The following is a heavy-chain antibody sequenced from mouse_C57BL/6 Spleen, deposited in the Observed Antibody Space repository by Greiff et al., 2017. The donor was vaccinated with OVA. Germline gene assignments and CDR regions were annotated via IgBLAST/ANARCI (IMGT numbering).Heavy chain of an antibody. J-gene: IGHJ1*03. V-gene: IGHV1-18*01. D-gene: IGHD1-1*01. CDR1: GYTFTDYN. CDR2: INPNNGGT. CDR3: ARFITTVVARCFDV. Sequence: EVQLQQSGPELVKPGASVKIPCKASGYTFTDYNMDWVKQSHGKSLEWIGDINPNNGGTIYNQKFKGKATLTVDKSSSTAYMELRSLTSEDTAVYYCARFITTVVARCFDVWGTGTTVTVSS.